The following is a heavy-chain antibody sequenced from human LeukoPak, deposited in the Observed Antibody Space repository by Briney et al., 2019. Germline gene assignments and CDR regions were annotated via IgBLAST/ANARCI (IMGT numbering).Heavy chain of an antibody. CDR3: ARLLLGTTLDY. V-gene: IGHV4-38-2*02. D-gene: IGHD1-26*01. CDR2: TYHGGTT. Sequence: KPSETLTLTCTVSGYSISSGYLWGWIRQPPGKGLEWIGSTYHGGTTYSNPSLKSRVIISEDTSKNQFSLKLSSVTAEDTAVYYCARLLLGTTLDYWGQGNLVTVSS. CDR1: GYSISSGYL. J-gene: IGHJ4*02.